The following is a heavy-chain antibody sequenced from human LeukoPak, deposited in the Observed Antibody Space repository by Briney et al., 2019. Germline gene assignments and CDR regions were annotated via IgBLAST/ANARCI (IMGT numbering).Heavy chain of an antibody. J-gene: IGHJ3*02. Sequence: ASVKVSCKASGYTFTGYYMHWVRQAPGQGLEWMGWINPNSGGTNYAQKFQGRVTMTRDTSISTAYMELSRLRSDDTAVYCCAQSPIVVAGTIDIWGQGTMVTVSS. CDR2: INPNSGGT. CDR1: GYTFTGYY. D-gene: IGHD6-19*01. CDR3: AQSPIVVAGTIDI. V-gene: IGHV1-2*02.